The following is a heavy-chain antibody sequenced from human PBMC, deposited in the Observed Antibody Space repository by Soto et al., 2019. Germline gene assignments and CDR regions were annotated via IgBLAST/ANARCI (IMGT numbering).Heavy chain of an antibody. CDR3: ARSFGWYAIDY. J-gene: IGHJ4*02. Sequence: QVLLQESGPGLVQPSGTLSLSCAVSGGSISSSHFWGWVRQPPGKGLEWVGDISHSGSVNYNPSLKSXVTISIDKSKNQCSLKLNSVTAADTAVYYCARSFGWYAIDYWGQGTLVIVSS. CDR2: ISHSGSV. V-gene: IGHV4-4*02. D-gene: IGHD6-19*01. CDR1: GGSISSSHF.